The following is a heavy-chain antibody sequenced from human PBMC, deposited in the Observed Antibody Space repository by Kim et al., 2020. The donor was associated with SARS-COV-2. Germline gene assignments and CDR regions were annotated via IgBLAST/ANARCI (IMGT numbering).Heavy chain of an antibody. CDR3: ARVAYQLLGGSSSWLIDY. D-gene: IGHD2-2*01. Sequence: SETLSLTCTVSGGSISSGGYYWSWIRQHPGKGLEWIGYIYYSGSTYYNPSLKSRVTISVDTSKNQFSLKLSSVTAADTAVYYCARVAYQLLGGSSSWLIDYWGQGTLVTVSS. J-gene: IGHJ4*02. CDR2: IYYSGST. CDR1: GGSISSGGYY. V-gene: IGHV4-31*03.